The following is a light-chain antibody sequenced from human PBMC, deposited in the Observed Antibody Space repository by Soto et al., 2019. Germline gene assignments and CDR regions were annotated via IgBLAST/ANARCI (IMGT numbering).Light chain of an antibody. CDR2: LEGSGSY. CDR3: ETWDSNTHTV. V-gene: IGLV4-60*02. Sequence: QPVLTQSSSASASLGSSXKLTCTLSSGHSSYIIAWHQQQPGKAPRYLMKLEGSGSYNKGSGVPDRFSGSSSGADRYLTISNLQFEDEADYYCETWDSNTHTVFGGGTKLTVL. CDR1: SGHSSYI. J-gene: IGLJ3*02.